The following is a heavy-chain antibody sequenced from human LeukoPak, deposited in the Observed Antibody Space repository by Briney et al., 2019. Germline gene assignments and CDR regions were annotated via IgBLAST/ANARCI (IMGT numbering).Heavy chain of an antibody. D-gene: IGHD6-19*01. J-gene: IGHJ3*01. CDR2: INYGGST. CDR1: EMSFSAYY. Sequence: SETLSLTCAVSEMSFSAYYWNWIRQSPGKGLEWIGEINYGGSTKYTPSLEGRGAILIDTSKNQFSLKLTSVTAADTAVYYCARGFPPGSGSRGSHAFDVWGQGTMVTVSS. CDR3: ARGFPPGSGSRGSHAFDV. V-gene: IGHV4-34*01.